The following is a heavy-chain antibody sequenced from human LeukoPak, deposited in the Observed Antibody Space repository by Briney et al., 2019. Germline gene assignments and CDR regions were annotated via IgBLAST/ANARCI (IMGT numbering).Heavy chain of an antibody. CDR2: MKQDGSEK. CDR1: GFTFSSYW. CDR3: ARGGLYYFDY. D-gene: IGHD3-16*01. V-gene: IGHV3-7*01. Sequence: GGSLRLSCVASGFTFSSYWMSWVRQAPGKGLEWVANMKQDGSEKYYVDSVKGRFTISRDNAKKSLYLQMNSLRAEDTAVYYCARGGLYYFDYWGQGTLVTVSS. J-gene: IGHJ4*02.